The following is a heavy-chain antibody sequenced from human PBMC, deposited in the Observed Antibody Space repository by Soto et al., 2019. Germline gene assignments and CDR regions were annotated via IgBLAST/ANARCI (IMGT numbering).Heavy chain of an antibody. CDR3: AKDPPSPWTANWVDP. CDR2: ISSSGDSR. D-gene: IGHD5-12*01. J-gene: IGHJ5*02. CDR1: GFNFNTFA. V-gene: IGHV3-23*01. Sequence: PGGSLRLSCAASGFNFNTFAMSWIRQAPRKGLEWVSHISSSGDSRDYADSVRGRFTISRGNSKNVLFLQMNSLRADDTATYYCAKDPPSPWTANWVDPWGKGTLVTVSS.